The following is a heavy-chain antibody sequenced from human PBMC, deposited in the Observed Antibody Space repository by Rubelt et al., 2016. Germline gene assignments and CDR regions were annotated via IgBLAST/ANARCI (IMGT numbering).Heavy chain of an antibody. V-gene: IGHV1-8*01. CDR1: GYTFTSYD. CDR3: ARAKRYWYFDL. CDR2: MNPNSGNT. J-gene: IGHJ2*01. Sequence: QVQLVQSRPEVKKPGASVKVSCKASGYTFTSYDINWVRQATGQGLEWMGWMNPNSGNTGYAQKFQGGVTLTRNPPISTAYMELSSLRSEDTAVYYCARAKRYWYFDLWGRGALVTVSS.